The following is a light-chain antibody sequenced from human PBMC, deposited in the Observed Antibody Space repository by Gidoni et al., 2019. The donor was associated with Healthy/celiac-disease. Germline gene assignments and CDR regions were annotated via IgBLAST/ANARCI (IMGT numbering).Light chain of an antibody. V-gene: IGKV1-33*01. J-gene: IGKJ5*01. CDR2: DAS. Sequence: DSQLTQSPSSLSASVGDRVTITCQASQDISNYLNWYQQKPGKAPKLLIYDASNLETGVPSRFSGSGSGTDFTFTISSLQPDDIATYYCQQYDTLITFGQGTRLEIK. CDR3: QQYDTLIT. CDR1: QDISNY.